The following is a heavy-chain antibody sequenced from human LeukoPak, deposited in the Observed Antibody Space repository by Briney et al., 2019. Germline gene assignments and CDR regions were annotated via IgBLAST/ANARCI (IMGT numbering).Heavy chain of an antibody. CDR1: GGSISSGSYY. J-gene: IGHJ4*02. CDR3: ARYREVGATVDY. V-gene: IGHV4-61*02. CDR2: IYTSGST. Sequence: SETLSLTCTVSGGSISSGSYYWSWIRQPAGKGLEWIGRIYTSGSTNYNPSLKSRVTISVDTSKNQFSLNLSSVTAADTAVYYCARYREVGATVDYWGQGTLVTVSS. D-gene: IGHD1-26*01.